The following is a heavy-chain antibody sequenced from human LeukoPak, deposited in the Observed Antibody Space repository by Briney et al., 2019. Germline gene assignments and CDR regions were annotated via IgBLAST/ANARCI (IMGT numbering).Heavy chain of an antibody. D-gene: IGHD3-16*01. CDR1: GFTFSSYW. Sequence: GGSLRLSCAASGFTFSSYWMNWARQAPRKGLEWVASINHNGNVNYYVDSVKGRFTISRDNAKNSLYLQMSNLRAEDTAVYFCTRGGGLDVWGQGATVTVSS. CDR2: INHNGNVN. J-gene: IGHJ6*02. V-gene: IGHV3-7*03. CDR3: TRGGGLDV.